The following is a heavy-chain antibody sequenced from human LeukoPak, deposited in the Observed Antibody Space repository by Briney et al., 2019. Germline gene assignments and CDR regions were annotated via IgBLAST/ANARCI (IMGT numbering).Heavy chain of an antibody. CDR2: IYYSGST. Sequence: SETLSLTCAVYGGSLSGHYWSWIRQPPGKGLEWIGYIYYSGSTNYNPSLKSRVTISVDTSKNQFSLKLSSVTAADTAVYYCARQRDPFDYWGQGTLVTVSS. D-gene: IGHD5-24*01. CDR1: GGSLSGHY. J-gene: IGHJ4*02. V-gene: IGHV4-59*08. CDR3: ARQRDPFDY.